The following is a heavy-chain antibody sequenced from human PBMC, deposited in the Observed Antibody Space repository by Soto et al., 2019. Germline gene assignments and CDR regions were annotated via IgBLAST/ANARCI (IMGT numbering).Heavy chain of an antibody. J-gene: IGHJ5*01. Sequence: GESLKISCAASGFTFSSYWMHWVRQAPGKRLLWVSRINRDGSSTSYADSVKGRFTIYRDNANNTLYLQINSLRAEDTAVYYCARDPSNYDSRGYSYGSWFDSWVPGSLVTVSS. D-gene: IGHD3-22*01. CDR2: INRDGSST. CDR1: GFTFSSYW. CDR3: ARDPSNYDSRGYSYGSWFDS. V-gene: IGHV3-74*01.